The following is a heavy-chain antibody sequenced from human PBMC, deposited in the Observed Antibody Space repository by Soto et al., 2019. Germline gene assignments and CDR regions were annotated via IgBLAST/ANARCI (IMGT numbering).Heavy chain of an antibody. Sequence: PSETLSLTCAVSGGSISRSNWWSWVRQPPGKGLEWTGEIYHSGSTNYHPSLKSRVTISVDKSKNQFSLKLTSLTAADTAVYYCARPITFDWLFFDNWGQGTLVTVSS. J-gene: IGHJ4*02. D-gene: IGHD3-9*01. CDR1: GGSISRSNW. CDR2: IYHSGST. CDR3: ARPITFDWLFFDN. V-gene: IGHV4-4*02.